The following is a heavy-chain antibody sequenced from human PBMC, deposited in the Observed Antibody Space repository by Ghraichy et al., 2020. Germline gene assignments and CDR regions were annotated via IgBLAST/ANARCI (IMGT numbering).Heavy chain of an antibody. CDR3: ARGLSPASKYYYSMDV. Sequence: SETLSLTCAVSGYSISSGYYWGWIRQTPGKGLEWIGSIYHSGSTYYNPSLESRVTMSVDTSKNQFSLNLSSVTAADTAVYYCARGLSPASKYYYSMDVWGQGTTVTVSS. CDR1: GYSISSGYY. CDR2: IYHSGST. J-gene: IGHJ6*02. D-gene: IGHD2-2*01. V-gene: IGHV4-38-2*01.